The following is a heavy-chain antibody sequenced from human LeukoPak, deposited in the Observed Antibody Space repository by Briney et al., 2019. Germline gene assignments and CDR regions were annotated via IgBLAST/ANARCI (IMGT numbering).Heavy chain of an antibody. Sequence: GGSLRLSCAASGFTFSSYAMSWVRQAPGKGLEWVSAISGSGGSTYYADSVKGRFTISRDNSKNTLYLRMNSLRAEDTAVYYCAKDLGDFWSGYAGYMDVWGKGTTVTVSS. CDR3: AKDLGDFWSGYAGYMDV. J-gene: IGHJ6*03. D-gene: IGHD3-3*01. V-gene: IGHV3-23*01. CDR1: GFTFSSYA. CDR2: ISGSGGST.